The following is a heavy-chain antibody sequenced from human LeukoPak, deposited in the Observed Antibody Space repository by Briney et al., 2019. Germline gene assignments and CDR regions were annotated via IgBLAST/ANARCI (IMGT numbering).Heavy chain of an antibody. CDR1: GFTFSSYW. Sequence: SGGSLRLSCAASGFTFSSYWMSWVRQAPGKGLEWVAYIKQDGSEKYYVDSVKGRFTISRDNAKNSLYLQMNSLRAEDTAVYYCARAGYDFWSGYWDLDYWGQGTLVTVSS. V-gene: IGHV3-7*01. CDR2: IKQDGSEK. D-gene: IGHD3-3*01. J-gene: IGHJ4*02. CDR3: ARAGYDFWSGYWDLDY.